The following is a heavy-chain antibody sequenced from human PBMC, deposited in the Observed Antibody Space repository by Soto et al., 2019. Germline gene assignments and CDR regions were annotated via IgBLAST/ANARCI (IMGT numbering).Heavy chain of an antibody. CDR2: IRSKANSYAT. V-gene: IGHV3-73*01. CDR1: GFTFSGSA. CDR3: TGLYSSGWQGSNNWFDP. J-gene: IGHJ5*02. Sequence: GGSLRLSCAASGFTFSGSAMHWVRQASGKGLEWVDRIRSKANSYATAYAASVKGRFTISRDDSKNTAYLQMNSLKTEDTAVYYCTGLYSSGWQGSNNWFDPWGQGTLVTVSS. D-gene: IGHD6-19*01.